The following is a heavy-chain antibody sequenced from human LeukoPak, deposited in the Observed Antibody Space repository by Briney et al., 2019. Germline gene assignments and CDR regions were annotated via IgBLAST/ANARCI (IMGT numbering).Heavy chain of an antibody. CDR1: GFTFSSYG. V-gene: IGHV3-33*06. CDR3: AKGYNWNDE. D-gene: IGHD1-20*01. CDR2: IWYDGSNK. Sequence: GRSLRLSCAASGFTFSSYGMHWVRQAPGKGLEWVAVIWYDGSNKYYADSVKGRFTISRDNSKNTLYLQMNSLRAEDTAVYYCAKGYNWNDEWGQGTLVTVSS. J-gene: IGHJ4*02.